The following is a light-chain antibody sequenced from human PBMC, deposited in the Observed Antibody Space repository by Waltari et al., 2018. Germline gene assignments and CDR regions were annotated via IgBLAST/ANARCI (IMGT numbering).Light chain of an antibody. V-gene: IGLV1-51*02. J-gene: IGLJ2*01. Sequence: QSVLTQPPSVSAAPGQKVTISCSGSSSNIGHDSVSWYQQLPGTAPQLFIYENNKRPSGIPDRFSGSKSGTSATLGITGLQTGDEADYYCGTWDTSLSALIFGGGTKLTVL. CDR2: ENN. CDR3: GTWDTSLSALI. CDR1: SSNIGHDS.